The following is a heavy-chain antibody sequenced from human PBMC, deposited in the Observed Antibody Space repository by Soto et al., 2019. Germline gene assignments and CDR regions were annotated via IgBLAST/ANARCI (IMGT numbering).Heavy chain of an antibody. CDR3: ARVLFYGSGSSSSYYFDY. D-gene: IGHD3-10*01. Sequence: SETLSLTCSVSVGSISGGPYYWSWIRQHPGKGLEWIGYTYYSGSTYYNPSLKSRVTISLNTSKNQFSLKLSSVTAADTAVYYCARVLFYGSGSSSSYYFDYWGQGTQVTVSS. J-gene: IGHJ4*02. V-gene: IGHV4-31*03. CDR1: VGSISGGPYY. CDR2: TYYSGST.